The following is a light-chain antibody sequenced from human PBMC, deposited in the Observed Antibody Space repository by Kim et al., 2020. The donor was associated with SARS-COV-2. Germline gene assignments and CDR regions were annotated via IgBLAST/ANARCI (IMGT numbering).Light chain of an antibody. V-gene: IGLV2-23*02. CDR2: EVT. Sequence: QSITIACTGTSSDVGNYNLVSWYQVHPGKAPKVLIYEVTKRPSGVSDRFSGSKSDNTASLTISGLQPEDEADYYCCSYTGRSTPYVFGTGTKVTVL. CDR3: CSYTGRSTPYV. J-gene: IGLJ1*01. CDR1: SSDVGNYNL.